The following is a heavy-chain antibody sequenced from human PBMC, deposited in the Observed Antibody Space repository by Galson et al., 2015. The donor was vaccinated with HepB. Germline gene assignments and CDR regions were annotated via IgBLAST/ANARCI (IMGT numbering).Heavy chain of an antibody. Sequence: QSGAEVKKPGESLKISCKGSGYSFTSYWIGWVRQMPGKGLEWMGVIYPGDSDTRYSPSFQGQVTISADKSISTAYLQWSSLKASDTAMYYCARHPPFNYYDSSGYYATGGDYWGQGTLVTVSS. CDR2: IYPGDSDT. V-gene: IGHV5-51*01. J-gene: IGHJ4*02. CDR1: GYSFTSYW. D-gene: IGHD3-22*01. CDR3: ARHPPFNYYDSSGYYATGGDY.